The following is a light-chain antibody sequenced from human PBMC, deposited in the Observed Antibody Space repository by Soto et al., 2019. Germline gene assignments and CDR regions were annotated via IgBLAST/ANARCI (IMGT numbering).Light chain of an antibody. V-gene: IGKV3-20*01. J-gene: IGKJ1*01. CDR3: QQYGSSPRT. CDR1: QSVISTS. CDR2: GAS. Sequence: EIVFTQSPGTLSLSPGDRATLSCRTSQSVISTSLAWYQQKPGQAPRLLIYGASSRATGIPDRFSGSGSGTDFTLTISRLEPEDFAVYYCQQYGSSPRTFGQGTKVDIK.